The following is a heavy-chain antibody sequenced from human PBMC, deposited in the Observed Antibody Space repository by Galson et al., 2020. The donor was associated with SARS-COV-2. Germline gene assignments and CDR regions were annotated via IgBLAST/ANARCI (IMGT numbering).Heavy chain of an antibody. J-gene: IGHJ3*02. Sequence: GGSLRLSCAASGFTFSSYGMHWVHQAPGKGLEWVAVISYDGSNKYYADSVKGRFTISRDNSKNTLYLQMNSLRAEDTAVYYCAKDRGRVYGAFDIWGQGTMVTVSS. CDR3: AKDRGRVYGAFDI. V-gene: IGHV3-30*18. CDR2: ISYDGSNK. D-gene: IGHD3-10*01. CDR1: GFTFSSYG.